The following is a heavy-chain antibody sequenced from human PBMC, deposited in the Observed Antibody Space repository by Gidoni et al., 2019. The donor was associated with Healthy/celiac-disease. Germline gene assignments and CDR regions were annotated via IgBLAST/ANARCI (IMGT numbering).Heavy chain of an antibody. J-gene: IGHJ4*02. D-gene: IGHD2-15*01. Sequence: QLQLQESGTGLVKPSETLSLTCTVSGGSISSSSYYWGWIRQPPGKGLEWIGSIYYSGSTYYNPSLKSRVTISVDTSKNQFSLKLSSVTAADTAVYYCARETFVVVVAATQPPDYWGQGTLVTVSS. CDR2: IYYSGST. CDR1: GGSISSSSYY. CDR3: ARETFVVVVAATQPPDY. V-gene: IGHV4-39*07.